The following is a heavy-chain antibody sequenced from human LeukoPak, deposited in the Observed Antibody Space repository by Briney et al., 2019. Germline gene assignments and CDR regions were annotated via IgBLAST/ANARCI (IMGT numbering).Heavy chain of an antibody. J-gene: IGHJ4*02. CDR3: ARNSGSFQTYYFDY. CDR2: IYYSGST. V-gene: IGHV4-59*01. CDR1: GGSISSYY. Sequence: SETLSLTCTVSGGSISSYYWSWIRQPPGKGLEWIGYIYYSGSTNYNPSLKSRVTISVDTSKNQFSPKLSSVTAADTAVYYCARNSGSFQTYYFDYWGQGTLVTVSS. D-gene: IGHD1-26*01.